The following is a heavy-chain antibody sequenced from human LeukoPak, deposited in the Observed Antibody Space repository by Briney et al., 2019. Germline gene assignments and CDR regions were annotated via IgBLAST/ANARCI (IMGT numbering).Heavy chain of an antibody. Sequence: WASVKVSCKLSGYTPPELSTHWVRQAPGKGLKWMGGFDPEDGERIYAQKFQDRVTMTEDTSTDTAYMELRSLRSKDTAMYYCATALRLEALDLWGHGTMVTVSS. CDR3: ATALRLEALDL. J-gene: IGHJ3*01. V-gene: IGHV1-24*01. D-gene: IGHD3-16*01. CDR1: GYTPPELS. CDR2: FDPEDGER.